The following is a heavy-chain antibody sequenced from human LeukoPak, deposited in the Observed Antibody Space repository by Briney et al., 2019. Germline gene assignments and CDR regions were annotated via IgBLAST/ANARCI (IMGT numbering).Heavy chain of an antibody. CDR1: GYSISSGYY. V-gene: IGHV4-38-2*02. D-gene: IGHD1-26*01. CDR3: ARDSNGGGAADY. Sequence: PSETLSLTCTVSGYSISSGYYWGWIRPPPGKGLEWIGSIYHSGSTYYNPSLKSRVTISVDTSKNQSSLKLSSVTAADTAVYYCARDSNGGGAADYWGQGTLVTVSS. CDR2: IYHSGST. J-gene: IGHJ4*02.